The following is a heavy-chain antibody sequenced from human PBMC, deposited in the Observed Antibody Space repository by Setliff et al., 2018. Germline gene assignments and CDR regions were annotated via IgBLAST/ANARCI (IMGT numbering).Heavy chain of an antibody. CDR2: ISPSGST. CDR3: ARSPSSGAYWNPRPFYSDY. Sequence: SETLSLTCSVSGASITSGGFYWTWIRQPAGKGLEWIGHISPSGSTTYNPSVKSRVTISLDTSKNHFSLKLDSVTAAATALYYCARSPSSGAYWNPRPFYSDYWARGTLVTSPQ. V-gene: IGHV4-61*09. D-gene: IGHD1-26*01. J-gene: IGHJ4*02. CDR1: GASITSGGFY.